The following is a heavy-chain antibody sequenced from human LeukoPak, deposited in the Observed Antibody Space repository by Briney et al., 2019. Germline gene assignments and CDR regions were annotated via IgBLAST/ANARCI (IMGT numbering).Heavy chain of an antibody. CDR2: ISSDGSKK. D-gene: IGHD6-13*01. J-gene: IGHJ4*02. Sequence: GGSLRLSCEASGFAFSYYVIHWVRQAPGKGLEGVALISSDGSKKYYADSVRGRFTISRDNSKNTLYLQMNSLRAEDSAVYYCAKEYPEAAAGTDFDYWGQGTLVTVSS. CDR3: AKEYPEAAAGTDFDY. CDR1: GFAFSYYV. V-gene: IGHV3-30*18.